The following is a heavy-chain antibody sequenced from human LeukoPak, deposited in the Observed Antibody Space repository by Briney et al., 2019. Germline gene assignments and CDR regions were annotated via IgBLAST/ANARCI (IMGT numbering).Heavy chain of an antibody. CDR1: GGSISSGGYY. V-gene: IGHV4-31*03. J-gene: IGHJ6*02. Sequence: SETLSLTCTVSGGSISSGGYYWSWIRQHPGKGLEWIGYIYYSGSTYYNPSLKSRVTISVDTSKNQFSLKLSSVTAADTAVYYCARGASEGGIYGMDVWGQGTTVTVSS. CDR2: IYYSGST. CDR3: ARGASEGGIYGMDV. D-gene: IGHD1-26*01.